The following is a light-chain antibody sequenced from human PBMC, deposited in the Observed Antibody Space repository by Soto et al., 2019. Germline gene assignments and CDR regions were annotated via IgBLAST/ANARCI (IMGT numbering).Light chain of an antibody. Sequence: QSVLTQPPSVSGAPGQRVTISCTGSSSNIGAGYDVHWYQQLPGTAPKLLIYGNSNRPSGVPDRFSGSKSGTSASLAITGLQAEDEADSYCQSYDSSLSGVFGTGTKVTVL. J-gene: IGLJ1*01. V-gene: IGLV1-40*01. CDR2: GNS. CDR3: QSYDSSLSGV. CDR1: SSNIGAGYD.